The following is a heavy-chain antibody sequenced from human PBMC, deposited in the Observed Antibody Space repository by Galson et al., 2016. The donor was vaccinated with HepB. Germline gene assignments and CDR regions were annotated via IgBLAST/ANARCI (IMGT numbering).Heavy chain of an antibody. CDR1: GFTFNDHG. J-gene: IGHJ2*01. V-gene: IGHV3-33*01. Sequence: SLRLSCAASGFTFNDHGIHWVRQAPGKGLEWVAVIWYDGSNKYYADSVKGRFTISRDNSKNTLYLQMNSLRAEDTAVYYCAREKIFGVVRPYFDLWGRGTLVTVSS. D-gene: IGHD3-3*01. CDR2: IWYDGSNK. CDR3: AREKIFGVVRPYFDL.